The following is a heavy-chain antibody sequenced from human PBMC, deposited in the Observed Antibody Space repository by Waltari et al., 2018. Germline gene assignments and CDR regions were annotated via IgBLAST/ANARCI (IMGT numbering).Heavy chain of an antibody. CDR2: TSGSGAIT. CDR1: GFTSSNFP. J-gene: IGHJ4*02. Sequence: EVQLLESGGGLVQPGGSLRLSCAASGFTSSNFPMSWARQAPGKGLDWVADTSGSGAITRYADSVKGRFTISRDNSRNTLFLQMNSLRAEDTAVYHCASDDEEHWPFDLDYWGQGIPVTVSS. CDR3: ASDDEEHWPFDLDY. D-gene: IGHD3-9*01. V-gene: IGHV3-23*01.